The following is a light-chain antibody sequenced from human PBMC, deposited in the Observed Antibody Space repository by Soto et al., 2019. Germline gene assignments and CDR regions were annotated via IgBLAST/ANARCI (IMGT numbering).Light chain of an antibody. CDR3: QTADNSGTFLL. Sequence: SYDLTQPPSMSVSPGQTARITCSGDPLTRQYVYWYQQKPGQAPLLVIYKDNERPSGIPERFSGSTSGTTGTLTISGARAEDEADYYCQTADNSGTFLLFAGGTKVTVL. CDR1: PLTRQY. V-gene: IGLV3-25*02. CDR2: KDN. J-gene: IGLJ3*02.